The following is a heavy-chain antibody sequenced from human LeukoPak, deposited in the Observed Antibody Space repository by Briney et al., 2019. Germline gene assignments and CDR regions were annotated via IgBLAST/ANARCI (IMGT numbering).Heavy chain of an antibody. CDR1: GFTFGDYA. D-gene: IGHD4-17*01. J-gene: IGHJ4*02. CDR3: ASDGDRSFFDY. Sequence: PGGSLRLSCTASGFTFGDYAMSWSRQAPGKGLEWVGFIRSKAYGGTTEYAASVKGRFTISRDDSKSIAYLQMNSLRAEDTAVYYCASDGDRSFFDYWGQGTLVTVSS. V-gene: IGHV3-49*03. CDR2: IRSKAYGGTT.